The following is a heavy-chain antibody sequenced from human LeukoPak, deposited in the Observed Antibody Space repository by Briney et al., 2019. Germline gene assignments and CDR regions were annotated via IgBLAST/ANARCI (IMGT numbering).Heavy chain of an antibody. V-gene: IGHV3-21*01. D-gene: IGHD2/OR15-2a*01. CDR3: ARDPLLHDY. CDR2: ISSSSSYI. Sequence: GGSLRLSCSASGFTFSSYSMNWVCQAPGKGLAWVSSISSSSSYIYYADSPKGRFTISRDNAKKSLYLQMNSPRAEDTAVYYCARDPLLHDYWGQGTLVTVSS. CDR1: GFTFSSYS. J-gene: IGHJ4*02.